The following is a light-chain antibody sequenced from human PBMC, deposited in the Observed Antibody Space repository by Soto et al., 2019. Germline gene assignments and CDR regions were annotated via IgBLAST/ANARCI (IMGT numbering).Light chain of an antibody. CDR2: DRS. CDR3: QQYDSLPYS. V-gene: IGKV1-33*01. J-gene: IGKJ2*03. CDR1: QDISNY. Sequence: DIQMTQSPSSLSASVGDSVTISCQASQDISNYLNWFQHKPGQVPKLLIYDRSDFETGVPSRFSGSGSGTDFTFTISSLRPEDVATYYCQQYDSLPYSFGQGTKLEI.